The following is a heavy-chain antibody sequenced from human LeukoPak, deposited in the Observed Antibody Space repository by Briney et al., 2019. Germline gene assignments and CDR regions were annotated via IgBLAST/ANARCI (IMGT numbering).Heavy chain of an antibody. Sequence: SETLSLTCTVSGSSISSSSYYWGWIRQPPGKGLEWIGSIYYSGSTYYNPSLKSRVTISVDTSKNQFSLKLSSVTAADTAVYYCASVITIFGVVRENNWFEPWGQGTLVTVSS. CDR1: GSSISSSSYY. D-gene: IGHD3-3*01. CDR3: ASVITIFGVVRENNWFEP. CDR2: IYYSGST. J-gene: IGHJ5*02. V-gene: IGHV4-39*07.